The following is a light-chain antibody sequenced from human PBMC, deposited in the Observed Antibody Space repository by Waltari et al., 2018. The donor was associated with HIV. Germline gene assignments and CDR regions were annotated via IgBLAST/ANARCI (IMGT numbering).Light chain of an antibody. J-gene: IGKJ2*01. CDR2: KAS. V-gene: IGKV1-5*03. CDR1: QNVDSW. CDR3: QQYNSDFYT. Sequence: IQMTQSPSILSASVGDRVTIIWRAMQNVDSWLAWYQQRPGNAPKLLIYKASILQYGVPARCTGSGSGTNFTLTINSLHPDDFATYCCQQYNSDFYTFGLGTRLDLK.